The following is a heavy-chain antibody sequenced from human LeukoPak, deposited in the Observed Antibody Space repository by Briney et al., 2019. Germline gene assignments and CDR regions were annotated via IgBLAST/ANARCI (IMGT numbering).Heavy chain of an antibody. D-gene: IGHD3-10*01. CDR3: ARDNSVGGIAWWFDP. V-gene: IGHV1-46*01. Sequence: ASVKVSCKASGYTFINNWMHWVRLAPGQGLEWVGLINPTGTRTLYAQKFQGRVTLTRDMSTTTDYMELSSLTSEDTAVYYCARDNSVGGIAWWFDPWGQGTLVTVSS. CDR2: INPTGTRT. CDR1: GYTFINNW. J-gene: IGHJ5*02.